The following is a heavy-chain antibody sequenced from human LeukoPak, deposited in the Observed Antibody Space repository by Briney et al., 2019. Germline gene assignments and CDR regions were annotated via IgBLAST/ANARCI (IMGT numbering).Heavy chain of an antibody. CDR1: GYTFTSYC. J-gene: IGHJ4*02. V-gene: IGHV1-69*02. Sequence: SVKVSCKASGYTFTSYCISWVRQAPGQGLEWMGRIIPILGIANYAQKFQGRVTITADKSTSTAYMELSSLRSEDTAVYYCARSNYAVALRDYWGQGTLVTVSS. CDR3: ARSNYAVALRDY. CDR2: IIPILGIA. D-gene: IGHD6-19*01.